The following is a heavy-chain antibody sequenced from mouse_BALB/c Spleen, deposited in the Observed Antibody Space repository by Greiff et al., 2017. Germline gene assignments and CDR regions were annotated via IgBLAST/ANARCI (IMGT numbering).Heavy chain of an antibody. CDR1: GFSLTSYG. Sequence: QVQLQQSGPGLVQPSQSLSITCTASGFSLTSYGVHWVRQSPGKGLEWLGVIWSGGSTDYNAAFISRLSISKDNSKSQVFFKMNSLQANDTAIYYCARTDDYGYYAMDYWGQGTSVTVSS. D-gene: IGHD2-4*01. J-gene: IGHJ4*01. CDR2: IWSGGST. CDR3: ARTDDYGYYAMDY. V-gene: IGHV2-2*02.